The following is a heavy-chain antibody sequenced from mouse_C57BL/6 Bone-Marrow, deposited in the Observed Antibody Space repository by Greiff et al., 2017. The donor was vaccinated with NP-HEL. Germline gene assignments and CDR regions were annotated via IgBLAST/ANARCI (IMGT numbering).Heavy chain of an antibody. V-gene: IGHV2-2*01. CDR1: GFSLTSYG. CDR2: IWSGGST. D-gene: IGHD1-1*02. Sequence: VNVVESGPGLVQPSQSLSITCTVSGFSLTSYGVHWVRQSPGKGLEWLGVIWSGGSTDYNAAFISRLSISKDNSKSQVFFKMNSLQADDTAIYYCARRGVVRAYYAMDYWGQGTSVTVSS. J-gene: IGHJ4*01. CDR3: ARRGVVRAYYAMDY.